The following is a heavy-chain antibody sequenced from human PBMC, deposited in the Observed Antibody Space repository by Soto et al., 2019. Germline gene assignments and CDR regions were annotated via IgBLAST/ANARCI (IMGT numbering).Heavy chain of an antibody. Sequence: QVQLVQSGAEVKKPGSSVKVSCKASGGTFSSYAISWVRQAPGQGLEWMGGIIPIFGTANYAQKFQGRVTITADESTSTAYMELSSLRSEDTAVYYCARDIPPSTSCYMCYYYGMDVWGQGTTVTVSS. CDR2: IIPIFGTA. CDR3: ARDIPPSTSCYMCYYYGMDV. D-gene: IGHD2-2*02. V-gene: IGHV1-69*01. CDR1: GGTFSSYA. J-gene: IGHJ6*02.